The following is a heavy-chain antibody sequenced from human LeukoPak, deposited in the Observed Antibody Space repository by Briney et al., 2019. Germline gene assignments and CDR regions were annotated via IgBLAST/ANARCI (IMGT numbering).Heavy chain of an antibody. CDR2: ISSSSSYI. CDR1: GFTFSSYS. V-gene: IGHV3-21*04. D-gene: IGHD5-12*01. CDR3: ARYSGIVTTTPTVFDY. Sequence: GGSLRLSCAASGFTFSSYSMNWVRQAPGKGLEWVSSISSSSSYIYYADSVKGRFTISRDNSKNTVSLRLNSLRAEDTAVYYCARYSGIVTTTPTVFDYWGQGTLVTVSS. J-gene: IGHJ4*02.